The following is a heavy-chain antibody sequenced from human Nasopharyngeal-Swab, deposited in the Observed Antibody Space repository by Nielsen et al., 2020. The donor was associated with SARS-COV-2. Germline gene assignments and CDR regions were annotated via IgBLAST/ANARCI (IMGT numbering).Heavy chain of an antibody. J-gene: IGHJ4*02. V-gene: IGHV4-34*01. CDR1: GGSFSGYY. CDR2: INHSGST. Sequence: GSLRLSCAVYGGSFSGYYWSWIRQPPGKGLEWIGEINHSGSTNYNPSLKSRVTISVDTSKNQFSLKLSSVTAADTAVYYCARDLGRQTLWGQGTLVTVSS. CDR3: ARDLGRQTL.